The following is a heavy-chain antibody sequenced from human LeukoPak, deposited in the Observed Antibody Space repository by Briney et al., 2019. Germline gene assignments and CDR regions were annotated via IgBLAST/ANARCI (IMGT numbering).Heavy chain of an antibody. J-gene: IGHJ3*02. CDR1: GGSISSYY. V-gene: IGHV4-59*01. Sequence: SETLSLTCTVSGGSISSYYWSWIRQPPGKGLEWIGYIYYSGSTNYNPSLKSRVTISVDTSKNQFSLKLSSVTAADTAVYYCARAVVGARGAFDIWGQGTMVTDSS. CDR3: ARAVVGARGAFDI. D-gene: IGHD1-26*01. CDR2: IYYSGST.